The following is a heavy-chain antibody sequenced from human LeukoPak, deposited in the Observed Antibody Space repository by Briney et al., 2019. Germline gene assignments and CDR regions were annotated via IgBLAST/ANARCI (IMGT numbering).Heavy chain of an antibody. CDR2: TYYRSKWYN. J-gene: IGHJ4*02. D-gene: IGHD6-19*01. Sequence: SQTLSLTCAISGDSVSSNSAAWNWIRQSPSRGLEWLGRTYYRSKWYNDYAVSVKSRITINPDTSKNQFSLHLTSVTPEDTAVYYCARDLGDSSGWRDPFDYWGQGTLVTVSS. CDR3: ARDLGDSSGWRDPFDY. CDR1: GDSVSSNSAA. V-gene: IGHV6-1*01.